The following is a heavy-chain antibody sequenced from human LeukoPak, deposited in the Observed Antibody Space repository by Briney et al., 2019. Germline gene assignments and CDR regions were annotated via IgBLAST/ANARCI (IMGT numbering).Heavy chain of an antibody. D-gene: IGHD6-6*01. CDR3: ARDRAEYSSSSAYFDY. Sequence: GASVNVSCKASGYTFTSYGISWVRQAPGQGLEWMGWINAGNGNTKYSQKFQGRVTITRDTSASTAYMELSSLRSEDTAVYYCARDRAEYSSSSAYFDYWGQGTLVTVSS. J-gene: IGHJ4*02. V-gene: IGHV1-3*01. CDR1: GYTFTSYG. CDR2: INAGNGNT.